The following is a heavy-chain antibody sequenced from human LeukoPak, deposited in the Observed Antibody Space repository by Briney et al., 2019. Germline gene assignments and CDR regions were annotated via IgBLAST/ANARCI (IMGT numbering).Heavy chain of an antibody. CDR2: ISSSSSYI. CDR1: GFTFSSYS. D-gene: IGHD3-9*01. CDR3: ARARAGYYVSGYDY. Sequence: PGGSLRLSCAASGFTFSSYSMNWVRQAPGKGLEWVSSISSSSSYIYYADSVKGRFTISRDNAKNSLYLQMNSLRAEDTAVYYCARARAGYYVSGYDYWGQGTLVTVSS. J-gene: IGHJ4*02. V-gene: IGHV3-21*01.